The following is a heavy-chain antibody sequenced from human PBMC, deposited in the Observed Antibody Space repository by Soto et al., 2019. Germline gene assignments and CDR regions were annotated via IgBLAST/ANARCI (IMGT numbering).Heavy chain of an antibody. CDR3: AKDVYSSSWYSFDY. V-gene: IGHV3-30*18. D-gene: IGHD6-13*01. CDR1: GFTFSSYG. J-gene: IGHJ4*02. Sequence: QVQLVESGGGVVQPGRSLRLSCAASGFTFSSYGMHWVRQAPGKGLEWVAVISYDGSNKYYADSVKGRFTISRDNSKNTLYLKMNSMSAEDTAVYYCAKDVYSSSWYSFDYWGQGTLVTVSS. CDR2: ISYDGSNK.